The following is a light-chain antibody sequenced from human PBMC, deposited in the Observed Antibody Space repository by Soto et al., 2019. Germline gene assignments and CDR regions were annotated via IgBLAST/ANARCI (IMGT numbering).Light chain of an antibody. CDR1: QSVSSSY. J-gene: IGKJ3*01. CDR3: QRYGSSPPIFT. V-gene: IGKV3-20*01. CDR2: GAS. Sequence: EIVLTQSPGTLSLSPGERATITCRASQSVSSSYLGWYQQKPSQATRLLIYGASSRATGIPDRFSGSGSGTDLTLTISRLEPEDFAVYYCQRYGSSPPIFTFGPGTKVDIK.